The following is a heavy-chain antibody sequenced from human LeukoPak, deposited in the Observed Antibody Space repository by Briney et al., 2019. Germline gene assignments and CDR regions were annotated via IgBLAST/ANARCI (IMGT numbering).Heavy chain of an antibody. Sequence: ASVKVSCKASGYTFTSYDINWVRQAPGQGLEWMGWMNPNSGNTGYAQKFQGRVTMTRNTSISTAYMELSSLRSEDTAVYYCARGPLIPPYSSIVYYYYMDVWGKGTTVTVSS. J-gene: IGHJ6*03. D-gene: IGHD6-13*01. CDR3: ARGPLIPPYSSIVYYYYMDV. CDR2: MNPNSGNT. CDR1: GYTFTSYD. V-gene: IGHV1-8*01.